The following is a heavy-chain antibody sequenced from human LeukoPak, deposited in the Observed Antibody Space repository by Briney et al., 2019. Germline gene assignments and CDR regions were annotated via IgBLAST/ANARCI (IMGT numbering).Heavy chain of an antibody. CDR2: IYYSGST. Sequence: SETLSLTCTVSGGSISSYYWSWIRQPPGKGLEWIGYIYYSGSTNYNPSLKSRVTISVDTSKNQFSLKLSSVTAADTAVYYCARLAMGYYSSGWYYFDYWGQGTLVTVSS. D-gene: IGHD6-19*01. V-gene: IGHV4-59*08. CDR3: ARLAMGYYSSGWYYFDY. J-gene: IGHJ4*02. CDR1: GGSISSYY.